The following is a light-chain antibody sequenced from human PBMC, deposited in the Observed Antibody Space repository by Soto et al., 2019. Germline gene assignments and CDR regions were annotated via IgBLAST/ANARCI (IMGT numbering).Light chain of an antibody. V-gene: IGKV1-5*03. CDR1: QDIGDW. Sequence: DDRLTQSPSTLSASVGDRVTISCRASQDIGDWLAWYQQKPGKAPKLLIHRVSRLQSGVPVRFSGSGSETEFTLTINGLQPDDFATYYCQRYNSHLFFFVPGTKVQSK. CDR2: RVS. J-gene: IGKJ3*01. CDR3: QRYNSHLFF.